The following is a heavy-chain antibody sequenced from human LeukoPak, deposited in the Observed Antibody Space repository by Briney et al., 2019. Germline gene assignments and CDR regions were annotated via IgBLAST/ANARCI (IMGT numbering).Heavy chain of an antibody. CDR2: IKQDGREK. D-gene: IGHD3-16*02. Sequence: GSLRLSCAASGFTFSSYWMSWVRQAPGKGLEWVANIKQDGREKYYVNSVKGRFTISRDIAKNLLYLQMNSLRAEDTAVYYCARVYYDFVWGSYRYCNFDYWGQGTLVTVSS. CDR3: ARVYYDFVWGSYRYCNFDY. J-gene: IGHJ4*02. V-gene: IGHV3-7*04. CDR1: GFTFSSYW.